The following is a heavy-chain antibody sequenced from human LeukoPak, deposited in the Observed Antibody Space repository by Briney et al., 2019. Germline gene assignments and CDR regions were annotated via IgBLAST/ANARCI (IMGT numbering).Heavy chain of an antibody. CDR2: ISSNGGST. D-gene: IGHD3-16*02. Sequence: PGGSLRLSCAASGFTFSSYAMHWVRQAPGKGLEYVSAISSNGGSTYYANSVKGRFTISRDNSKNTLYLQMGSLRAEDTAVYYCARSITFGGVIAYWGQGTLVTVSS. V-gene: IGHV3-64*01. CDR1: GFTFSSYA. J-gene: IGHJ4*02. CDR3: ARSITFGGVIAY.